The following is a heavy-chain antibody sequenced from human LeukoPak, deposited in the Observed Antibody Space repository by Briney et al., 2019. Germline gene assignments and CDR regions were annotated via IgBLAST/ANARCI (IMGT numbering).Heavy chain of an antibody. Sequence: GGSLRLSCAASGFTFSSYWMHWVRQAPGKGLVWVSSIKSDGSSTSYADSVKGRLTISRDNARNTPYLQMNSLRTEDTAVYYCATGNGHALDIWGQGTMVTVSA. CDR1: GFTFSSYW. CDR3: ATGNGHALDI. CDR2: IKSDGSST. J-gene: IGHJ3*02. V-gene: IGHV3-74*01. D-gene: IGHD3-10*01.